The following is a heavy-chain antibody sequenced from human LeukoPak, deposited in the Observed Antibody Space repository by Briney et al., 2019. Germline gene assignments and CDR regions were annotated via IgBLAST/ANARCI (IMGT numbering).Heavy chain of an antibody. V-gene: IGHV3-53*01. CDR2: IYSGGST. J-gene: IGHJ5*02. CDR3: AREISKNWFDP. CDR1: GFTVSSNY. Sequence: TGGSLRLSCAASGFTVSSNYMSWVRQAPGKGLEWVSVIYSGGSTYYADSVKGRFTISRDNSKNTLYLQMNSLRAEDTAVYYCAREISKNWFDPWGQGTLVTVSS.